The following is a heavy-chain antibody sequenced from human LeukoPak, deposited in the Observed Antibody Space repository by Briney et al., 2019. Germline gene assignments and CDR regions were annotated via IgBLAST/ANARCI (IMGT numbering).Heavy chain of an antibody. V-gene: IGHV4-38-2*02. D-gene: IGHD5-18*01. CDR3: ARARSGYKYGFIDY. J-gene: IGHJ4*02. CDR1: GYSISSGHY. CDR2: IYTSGRT. Sequence: SETLSLTCTVSGYSISSGHYWGWIRQPPGKGLEWIGRIYTSGRTYYNPSLKSRVTISVDTSKNQFSLKLSSVTAADTSVYYCARARSGYKYGFIDYWGQGALVTVSS.